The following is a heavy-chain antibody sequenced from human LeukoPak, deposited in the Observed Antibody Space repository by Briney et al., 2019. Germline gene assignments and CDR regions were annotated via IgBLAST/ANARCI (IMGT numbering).Heavy chain of an antibody. CDR3: ARGFYDYVWGSLAS. D-gene: IGHD3-16*01. CDR1: GGAFSGYY. J-gene: IGHJ5*02. Sequence: PSETLSLTCAVSGGAFSGYYWSWIRQPPGEGLEWIGEINHSGSTNYNPSLKSRVTISVDTSKNQFSLKLSSVTAADTAVYYCARGFYDYVWGSLASWGQGTLVTVSS. CDR2: INHSGST. V-gene: IGHV4-34*01.